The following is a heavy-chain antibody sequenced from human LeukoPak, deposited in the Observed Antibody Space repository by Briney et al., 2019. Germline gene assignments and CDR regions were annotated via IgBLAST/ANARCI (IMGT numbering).Heavy chain of an antibody. CDR1: GYTFTNSG. D-gene: IGHD3-9*01. Sequence: ASVKVSCKASGYTFTNSGISWVRQAPGQGLEWMGWVSAYDGNTNYAQKLQGRLTMTTDRSTSTAYMELRSLRSGDTAMYYCARSFARDSDILTGYYIGDYWGQGTLVTVSS. CDR3: ARSFARDSDILTGYYIGDY. J-gene: IGHJ4*02. CDR2: VSAYDGNT. V-gene: IGHV1-18*01.